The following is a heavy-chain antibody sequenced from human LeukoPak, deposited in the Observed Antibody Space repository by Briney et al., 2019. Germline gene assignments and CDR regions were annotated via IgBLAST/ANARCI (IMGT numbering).Heavy chain of an antibody. Sequence: GGSLRLSCAASGLTVSSSYMSWVRQAPGKGLEWVSIIYNDGSTYYADSVKGRFTISRDNAENSLFLQMNSLRPEDTAVYYCARVYSTAWFDYWGQGTLVTVSS. CDR2: IYNDGST. CDR3: ARVYSTAWFDY. D-gene: IGHD6-13*01. J-gene: IGHJ4*02. CDR1: GLTVSSSY. V-gene: IGHV3-53*01.